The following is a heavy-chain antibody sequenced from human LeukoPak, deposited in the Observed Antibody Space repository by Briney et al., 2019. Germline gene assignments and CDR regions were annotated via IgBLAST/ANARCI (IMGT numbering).Heavy chain of an antibody. CDR3: VRDGYSGGAFDI. Sequence: SVKVSCKASGYTFTDHYMHWVRQAPGQGLEWMGWIYPKSGGTNYAQKFQSRVTMTRDTSITTAFMELNILKSDDTAVYYCVRDGYSGGAFDIWGQGTMVTVSS. V-gene: IGHV1-2*02. CDR1: GYTFTDHY. CDR2: IYPKSGGT. D-gene: IGHD5-12*01. J-gene: IGHJ3*02.